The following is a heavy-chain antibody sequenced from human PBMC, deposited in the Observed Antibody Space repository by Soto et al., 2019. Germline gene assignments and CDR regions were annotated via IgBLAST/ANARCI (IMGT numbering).Heavy chain of an antibody. CDR2: IIPIFGTT. Sequence: QVQLVQSGAEVRKPGSSVRVSCKASEGTLRSYAITWVRQAPGQDFEWMGGIIPIFGTTNFAQKFQGRVIFSANESTSTANMELRSLRSDDTAVYFCASGVRSHYDSWTAYLPDYWGQGTLVTVSS. J-gene: IGHJ4*02. CDR1: EGTLRSYA. D-gene: IGHD3-3*01. CDR3: ASGVRSHYDSWTAYLPDY. V-gene: IGHV1-69*01.